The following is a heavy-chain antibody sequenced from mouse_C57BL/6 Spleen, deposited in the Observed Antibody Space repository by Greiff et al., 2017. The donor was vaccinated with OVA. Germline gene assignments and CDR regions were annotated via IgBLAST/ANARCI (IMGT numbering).Heavy chain of an antibody. D-gene: IGHD2-4*01. Sequence: EVKVVESGGDLVKPGGSLKLSCAASGFTFSSYGMSWVRQTPDKRLEWVATISSGGSYTYYPDSVKGRFTISRDNAKNTLYLQMSSLKSEDTAMYYCARQGLDYDSWFAYWGQGTLVTVSA. V-gene: IGHV5-6*01. CDR2: ISSGGSYT. J-gene: IGHJ3*01. CDR1: GFTFSSYG. CDR3: ARQGLDYDSWFAY.